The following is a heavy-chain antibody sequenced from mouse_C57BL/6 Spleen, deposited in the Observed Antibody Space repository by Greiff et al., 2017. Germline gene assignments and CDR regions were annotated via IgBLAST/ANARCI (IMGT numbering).Heavy chain of an antibody. Sequence: VQLQQSGPKVVNAGASVKLSCKSSGYSFSRYKMECVKQSHVKSLEWIEHINLFNGITNYNGNFKSKATLTVDISSSTAYMELIRLTSEDSEVYYCARWRSTTVVGRFAYWGQGTLVTVSA. CDR3: ARWRSTTVVGRFAY. CDR1: GYSFSRYK. J-gene: IGHJ3*01. D-gene: IGHD1-1*01. V-gene: IGHV1-16*01. CDR2: INLFNGIT.